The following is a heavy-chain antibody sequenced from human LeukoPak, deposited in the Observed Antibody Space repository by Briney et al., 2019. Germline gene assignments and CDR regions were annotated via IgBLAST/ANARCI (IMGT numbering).Heavy chain of an antibody. CDR3: ARGAGVDCSSTSCYVEKFDY. CDR2: IYHSGST. CDR1: GGSISSGGYS. Sequence: PSETLSLTCVVSGGSISSGGYSWSWIRQPPGKGLEWIGYIYHSGSTYYNPSLKSRVTISVDRSKNQFSLKLSSVTAADTAVYYCARGAGVDCSSTSCYVEKFDYWGQGTLVTVSS. J-gene: IGHJ4*02. V-gene: IGHV4-30-2*01. D-gene: IGHD2-2*01.